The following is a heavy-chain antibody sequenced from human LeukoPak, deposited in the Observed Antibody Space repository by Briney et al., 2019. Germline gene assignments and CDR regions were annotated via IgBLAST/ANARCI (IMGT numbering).Heavy chain of an antibody. V-gene: IGHV5-51*01. CDR1: GYSFTSYW. D-gene: IGHD4-17*01. CDR3: ARIDYGDYENWFDP. CDR2: IYPGDSDT. Sequence: RGESLKISCKGSGYSFTSYWIGWVRQMPGKGLEWMGIIYPGDSDTRYSPSFQGQVTISADKSISTAYLQWSSLKASDTAMYYCARIDYGDYENWFDPWGQGTWSPSPQ. J-gene: IGHJ5*02.